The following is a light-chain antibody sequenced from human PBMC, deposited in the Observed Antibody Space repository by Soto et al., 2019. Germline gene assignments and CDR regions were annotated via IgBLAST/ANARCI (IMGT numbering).Light chain of an antibody. CDR2: DVS. CDR1: SSDVGTYEY. Sequence: QSALTQPASVSGSPGQSITISCTGTSSDVGTYEYVSWYQHHPGKAPKLMIYDVSNRPSGVSDRFSGSKSGNTASLTISGLQAEDEADYYCSSSESNGDVLFGGGTKLTVL. CDR3: SSSESNGDVL. V-gene: IGLV2-14*03. J-gene: IGLJ2*01.